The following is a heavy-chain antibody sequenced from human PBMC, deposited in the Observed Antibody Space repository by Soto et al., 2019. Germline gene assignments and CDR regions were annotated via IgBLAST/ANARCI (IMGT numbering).Heavy chain of an antibody. CDR2: ISGSGGST. V-gene: IGHV3-23*01. Sequence: GGSLRLSCAASGFTFSSYAMSWVRQAPGKGLEWVSAISGSGGSTYYADSVKGRFTISRDNSKNTLYLQMNSLRAEDTAVYYCANGRGQWLDFDYWGQATLVTVSS. J-gene: IGHJ4*02. CDR1: GFTFSSYA. D-gene: IGHD6-19*01. CDR3: ANGRGQWLDFDY.